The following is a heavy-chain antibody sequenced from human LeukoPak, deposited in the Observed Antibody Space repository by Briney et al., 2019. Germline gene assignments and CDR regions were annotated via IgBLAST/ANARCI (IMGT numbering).Heavy chain of an antibody. J-gene: IGHJ4*02. CDR1: GFTFSSYA. V-gene: IGHV3-7*01. D-gene: IGHD5-18*01. CDR2: IKQDGSEK. Sequence: GGSLRLSCAASGFTFSSYAMSWVRQAPGKGLEWVANIKQDGSEKYYVDSVKGRFTISRDNAKNSLYLQMNSLRAEDTVVYYCAKDRGYSYGGFDYWGQGTLVTVSS. CDR3: AKDRGYSYGGFDY.